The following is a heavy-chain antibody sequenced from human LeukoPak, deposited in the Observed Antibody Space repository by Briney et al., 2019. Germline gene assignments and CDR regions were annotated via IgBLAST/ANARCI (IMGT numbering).Heavy chain of an antibody. CDR3: ARGGWLQYYNYYSMDV. V-gene: IGHV1-2*02. Sequence: ASVKRSCKASGYTFTGYYMHWVRQAPGQGLEWRGWINPNSGGTNYAQKFQGRVTMTRDTSISTAYMELSRLRTDDSAFYYCARGGWLQYYNYYSMDVWGKGTTVTVSS. CDR1: GYTFTGYY. D-gene: IGHD5-24*01. J-gene: IGHJ6*03. CDR2: INPNSGGT.